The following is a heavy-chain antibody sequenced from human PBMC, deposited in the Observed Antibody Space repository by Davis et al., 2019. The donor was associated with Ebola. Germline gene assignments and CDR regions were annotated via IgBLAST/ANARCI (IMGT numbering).Heavy chain of an antibody. CDR1: GGTFSSYA. CDR3: ARDADGYGDYGAFDI. V-gene: IGHV1-69*13. Sequence: SVTVSRKASGGTFSSYAISRVRQAPGQGLEWMGGIIPIFGTANYAQKFQGRVTITADESTSTAYMELSSLRSEDTAVYYCARDADGYGDYGAFDIWGQGTMVTVSS. CDR2: IIPIFGTA. D-gene: IGHD4-17*01. J-gene: IGHJ3*02.